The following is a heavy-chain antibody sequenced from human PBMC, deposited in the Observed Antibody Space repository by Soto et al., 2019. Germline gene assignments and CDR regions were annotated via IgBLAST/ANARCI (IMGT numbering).Heavy chain of an antibody. CDR2: IYYSGST. Sequence: SETLSLTCTVSGGSISSYYWSWIRQPPGKGLEWIGYIYYSGSTNYNPSLKSRVTISVDTSKNQFSLRLSSVTAADTAVYYCVGGILNPYYFDYWGQGTLVTVSS. CDR1: GGSISSYY. J-gene: IGHJ4*02. V-gene: IGHV4-59*01. CDR3: VGGILNPYYFDY. D-gene: IGHD3-9*01.